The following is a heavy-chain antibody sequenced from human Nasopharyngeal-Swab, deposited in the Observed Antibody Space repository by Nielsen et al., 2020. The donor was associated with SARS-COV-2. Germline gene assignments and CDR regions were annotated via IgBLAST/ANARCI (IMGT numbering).Heavy chain of an antibody. D-gene: IGHD1-26*01. CDR3: ASHSGSRAFDI. V-gene: IGHV3-48*04. CDR2: ISAGNTI. J-gene: IGHJ3*02. CDR1: GFAFTTYS. Sequence: GESLKISCAASGFAFTTYSMNWVRQAPGKGLEWVSYISAGNTIYYADSVKGRFTISRDNAKNSLYLQMNSLRAEDTAAYYCASHSGSRAFDIWGRGTMVIVSS.